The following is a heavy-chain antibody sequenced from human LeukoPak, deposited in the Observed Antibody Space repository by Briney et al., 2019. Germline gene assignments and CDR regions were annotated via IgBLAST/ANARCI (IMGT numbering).Heavy chain of an antibody. CDR3: ARDLGRYESIGYYSGSDAFDI. D-gene: IGHD3-22*01. CDR1: VSAFTSNT. V-gene: IGHV1-69*13. Sequence: SVKLSCNGTVSAFTSNTISWVRQGTRQGLGLMGGRIPNFGTAKYAQKFQGRVTITAHESTSTAYMELSSLRAEDTAVYCCARDLGRYESIGYYSGSDAFDIWGQGKMVTVSS. J-gene: IGHJ3*02. CDR2: RIPNFGTA.